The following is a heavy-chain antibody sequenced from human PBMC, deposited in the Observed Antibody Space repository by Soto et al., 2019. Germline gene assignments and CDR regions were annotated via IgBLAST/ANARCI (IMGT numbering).Heavy chain of an antibody. CDR1: GFTCSTYW. CDR2: IKTDGSVT. J-gene: IGHJ4*02. D-gene: IGHD3-16*01. Sequence: RRPLRLSCAASGFTCSTYWMHCVRQAPEKGLVWVSRIKTDGSVTTYADSVKGRFTISRDNAKNTLYLQMNTLRAEDTAVYYCARDLGGSQDYWGRGTLVTVSS. V-gene: IGHV3-74*01. CDR3: ARDLGGSQDY.